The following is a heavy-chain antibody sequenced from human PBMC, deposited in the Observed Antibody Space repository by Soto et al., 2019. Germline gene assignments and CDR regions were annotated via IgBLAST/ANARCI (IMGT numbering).Heavy chain of an antibody. J-gene: IGHJ5*02. CDR1: GGTFISYA. Sequence: ASVKVSCKASGGTFISYAISWVRQAPGQGLEWMGGIIPIFGTANYAQKFQGSVTITADKSTRKAHMEISSLRAEDTAVYYCVSGLPDIAAAGRALRWFDPWGQGTLVTVSS. D-gene: IGHD6-13*01. CDR3: VSGLPDIAAAGRALRWFDP. V-gene: IGHV1-69*06. CDR2: IIPIFGTA.